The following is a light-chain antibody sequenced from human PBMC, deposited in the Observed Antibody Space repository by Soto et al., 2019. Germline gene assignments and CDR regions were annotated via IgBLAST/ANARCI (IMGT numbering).Light chain of an antibody. J-gene: IGKJ1*01. CDR1: QSISSW. Sequence: DTKMTQSPPTLSASVGDKVTITCRASQSISSWLAWNQQKPGKAPKLLIYDASSLESGVPSRFSGSGSGTEFTLTISSLQPDDFATYYCQQYNSYWTFGQGTKVEIK. CDR2: DAS. V-gene: IGKV1-5*01. CDR3: QQYNSYWT.